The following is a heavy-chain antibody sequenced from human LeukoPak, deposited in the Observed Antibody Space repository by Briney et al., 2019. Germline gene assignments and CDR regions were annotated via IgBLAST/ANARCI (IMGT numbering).Heavy chain of an antibody. CDR3: ASPLTYYYDSSGYSSDY. J-gene: IGHJ4*02. V-gene: IGHV1-2*06. CDR1: GYTFTGHY. Sequence: GPSVKVSCKASGYTFTGHYMHWVRQAPGQGLGWMGRINPNSGGTNYAQKFQGRDTMTRDTAISTAYMELSRLRSDDTAVYYCASPLTYYYDSSGYSSDYWGQGTLVTVSS. CDR2: INPNSGGT. D-gene: IGHD3-22*01.